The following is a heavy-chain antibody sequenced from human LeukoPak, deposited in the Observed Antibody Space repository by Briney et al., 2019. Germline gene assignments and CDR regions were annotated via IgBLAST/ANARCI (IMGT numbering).Heavy chain of an antibody. J-gene: IGHJ4*02. CDR1: GFTFSNYG. Sequence: PGRSLRLSCAASGFTFSNYGFHWVRQAPGKGLEWLSVIWYDGSKKYYAESVKGRFTISRDNAKNTLYLQMNSLRVEDTAVYYCAREGRVSGYDFDCWGQGTLVTVSS. V-gene: IGHV3-33*01. CDR2: IWYDGSKK. D-gene: IGHD5-12*01. CDR3: AREGRVSGYDFDC.